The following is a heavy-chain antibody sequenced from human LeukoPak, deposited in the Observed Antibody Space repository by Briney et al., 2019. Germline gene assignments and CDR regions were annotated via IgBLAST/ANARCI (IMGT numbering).Heavy chain of an antibody. D-gene: IGHD6-19*01. Sequence: PSETLSLTCAVYGGSFSGYYWSWIRQPPGKGLEWIGEINHSGSTNYNPSLKSRVTISVDTSKNQFSLKLSSVTAADKDLSYCASWYSSRWSLEYWGQGTLVTVSS. CDR2: INHSGST. V-gene: IGHV4-34*01. CDR3: ASWYSSRWSLEY. CDR1: GGSFSGYY. J-gene: IGHJ4*02.